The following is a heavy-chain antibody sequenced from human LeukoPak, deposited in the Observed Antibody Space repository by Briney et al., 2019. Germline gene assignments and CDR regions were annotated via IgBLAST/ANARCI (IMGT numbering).Heavy chain of an antibody. V-gene: IGHV3-23*01. CDR3: VHRPEYGSGDFPFEH. J-gene: IGHJ4*02. D-gene: IGHD2-15*01. CDR1: GFSFSTYG. Sequence: PGGSLRLSCAASGFSFSTYGTNWLMSWVRQSPGKGLDWVSTIRHSDVNTYYTDSVKGRFTISRDNSKNAVFLQMNSLRAEDTAVYYCVHRPEYGSGDFPFEHWGQGALVTVAA. CDR2: IRHSDVNT.